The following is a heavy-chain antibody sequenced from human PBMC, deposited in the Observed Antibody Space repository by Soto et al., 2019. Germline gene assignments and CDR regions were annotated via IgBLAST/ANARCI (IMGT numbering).Heavy chain of an antibody. D-gene: IGHD6-6*01. CDR3: ASGQPARPHS. CDR1: GGTFSSYA. Sequence: ASVKVSCKASGGTFSSYAISWVRQAPGQGLEWMGGIIPIFGTANYAQKFQGRVTITADKSTSTAYMELNSLKTDDTAVYYCASGQPARPHSWGQGTLVTVSS. V-gene: IGHV1-69*06. CDR2: IIPIFGTA. J-gene: IGHJ4*02.